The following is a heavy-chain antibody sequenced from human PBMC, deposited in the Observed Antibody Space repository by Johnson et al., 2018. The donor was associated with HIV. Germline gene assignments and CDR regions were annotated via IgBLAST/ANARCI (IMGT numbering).Heavy chain of an antibody. V-gene: IGHV3-43D*03. CDR2: ISWDGGNT. J-gene: IGHJ3*02. Sequence: VQLVESGGVAVQPGGSLRLSCAASGFSFDGYAMHWVRQAPGKGLEWVSLISWDGGNTYYADSVKGRFIISRDNNKKSLYLQMNSLRADDTALYFCAKDSDSYYYGSGDAFDIWGQGTMVTVSS. CDR1: GFSFDGYA. D-gene: IGHD3-10*01. CDR3: AKDSDSYYYGSGDAFDI.